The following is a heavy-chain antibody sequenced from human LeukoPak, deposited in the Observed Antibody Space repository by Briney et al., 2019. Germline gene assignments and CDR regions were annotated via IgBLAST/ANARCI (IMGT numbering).Heavy chain of an antibody. CDR2: ISHDDTGE. V-gene: IGHV3-30*03. D-gene: IGHD3-16*01. CDR3: ARDDRGSGLGPPHDY. J-gene: IGHJ4*02. Sequence: GSLRLSCAASGFIFSNYGMHWVRQAPGKGLEWVAVISHDDTGEWYADSVQGRFTISRDNSKNTLSLQMDSLRAEDTAVYYCARDDRGSGLGPPHDYWGPGTLVTVSS. CDR1: GFIFSNYG.